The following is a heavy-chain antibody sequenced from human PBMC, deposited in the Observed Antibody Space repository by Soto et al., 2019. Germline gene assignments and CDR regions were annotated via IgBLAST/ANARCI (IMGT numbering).Heavy chain of an antibody. CDR1: GFTFSSYD. V-gene: IGHV3-64*01. CDR3: VRRVSGNYDY. Sequence: EVQLVESGGGMVQPGGSLRLSCVASGFTFSSYDMHWVRQAPGKGLEYVSSISSNGGTTYYGNSVKGRFTISRDNSKNTLYLQMGSLRAEEVAVYYCVRRVSGNYDYWGQGTLVTVSS. CDR2: ISSNGGTT. J-gene: IGHJ4*02. D-gene: IGHD1-7*01.